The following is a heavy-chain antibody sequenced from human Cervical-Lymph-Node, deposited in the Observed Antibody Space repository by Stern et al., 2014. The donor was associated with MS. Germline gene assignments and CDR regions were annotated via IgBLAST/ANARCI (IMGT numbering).Heavy chain of an antibody. CDR2: ISSSSTYI. V-gene: IGHV3-21*01. CDR3: TRAHGTLFDY. CDR1: GFTFSTYT. Sequence: EVQLVESGGGLVKPGGSLRLSCVVSGFTFSTYTMTWVRQAPGKGLEWVSSISSSSTYIYFADSMKGRITISRDNAKNSLSLQMNSLRVEDTAVYYCTRAHGTLFDYWGQGTLVTVSS. D-gene: IGHD1-1*01. J-gene: IGHJ4*02.